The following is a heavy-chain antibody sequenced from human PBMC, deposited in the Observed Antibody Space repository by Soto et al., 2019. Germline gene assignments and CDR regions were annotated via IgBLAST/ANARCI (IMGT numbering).Heavy chain of an antibody. CDR3: ARAFMLVDNWFDP. Sequence: SETLSLTCAVYGGSFSGYYWSWIRQPPGKGLEWIGEINHSGSTNYNPSLKSRVTISVDTSKNQFSLKLSSVTAADTAVYYCARAFMLVDNWFDPWGQGTLVTVSS. V-gene: IGHV4-34*01. CDR1: GGSFSGYY. J-gene: IGHJ5*02. CDR2: INHSGST. D-gene: IGHD2-15*01.